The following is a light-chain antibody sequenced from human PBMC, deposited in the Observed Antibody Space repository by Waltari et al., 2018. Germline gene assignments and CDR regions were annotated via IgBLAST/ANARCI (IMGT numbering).Light chain of an antibody. V-gene: IGKV1-9*01. J-gene: IGKJ4*01. CDR1: QGISSF. Sequence: QLTQPPSSLSASVGDRVTITCRATQGISSFLAWYQQKAGKAPKLLIYAASTLQSGVPSRFSGSGSGTDFTLTISSLQPEDFATYYCQQLNSYPPTFGGGTKVEIK. CDR2: AAS. CDR3: QQLNSYPPT.